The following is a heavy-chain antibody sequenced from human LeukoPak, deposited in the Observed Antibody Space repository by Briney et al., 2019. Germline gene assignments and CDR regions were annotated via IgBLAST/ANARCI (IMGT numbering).Heavy chain of an antibody. CDR3: VSWADIIHSSDDFYI. Sequence: GASVKVSCKGSGYTFTGYYMHWVRQAPGQGLEWMGWINPNSGCTNYAQQFQGRVTMIRDMFIRTPYMGQSRVRNDDTDVYFCVSWADIIHSSDDFYIWGQGTMVTVSS. D-gene: IGHD5-12*01. V-gene: IGHV1-2*02. CDR1: GYTFTGYY. CDR2: INPNSGCT. J-gene: IGHJ3*02.